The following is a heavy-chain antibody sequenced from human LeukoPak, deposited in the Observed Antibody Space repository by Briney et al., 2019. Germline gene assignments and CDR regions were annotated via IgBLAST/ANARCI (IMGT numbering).Heavy chain of an antibody. J-gene: IGHJ3*02. V-gene: IGHV4-59*01. Sequence: PPETLSLTCTVSSGSISRYYWSWIRQPPGKGLDWIGYIYYTGSTYYNPSLKSRVTISVDTSKNQFSLKLNSVTAADTAVYYCARKSVAVRDAFDIWGQGTMVTVSS. CDR1: SGSISRYY. D-gene: IGHD6-19*01. CDR3: ARKSVAVRDAFDI. CDR2: IYYTGST.